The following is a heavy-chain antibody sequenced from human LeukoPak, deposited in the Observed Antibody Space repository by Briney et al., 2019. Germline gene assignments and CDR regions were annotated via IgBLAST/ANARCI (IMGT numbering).Heavy chain of an antibody. Sequence: SETLSLTCTVSGGSISSYYWSWIRQHPGKSLEWIGYIFYRGSTYYNPSLKSRVTISEDTSKNQFSLKLSSVTAADTAVYFCARGSGNPLRGNWFDPWGQGTLVTVSS. V-gene: IGHV4-59*12. D-gene: IGHD3-10*01. CDR2: IFYRGST. CDR1: GGSISSYY. J-gene: IGHJ5*02. CDR3: ARGSGNPLRGNWFDP.